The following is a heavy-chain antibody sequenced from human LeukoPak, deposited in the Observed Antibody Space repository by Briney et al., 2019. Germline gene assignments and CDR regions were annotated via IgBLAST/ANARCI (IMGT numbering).Heavy chain of an antibody. CDR1: GFTFSSYA. CDR2: ISGSGGST. V-gene: IGHV3-23*01. D-gene: IGHD1-14*01. J-gene: IGHJ5*02. CDR3: AKDSMVSRLPPTWFDP. Sequence: GGSLRLSCAASGFTFSSYAMSWVRQAPGKGLEWVSAISGSGGSTYYADSVKGRFTISRDNSKNTLYLQINSLRAEDTAVYYCAKDSMVSRLPPTWFDPWGQGTLVTVSS.